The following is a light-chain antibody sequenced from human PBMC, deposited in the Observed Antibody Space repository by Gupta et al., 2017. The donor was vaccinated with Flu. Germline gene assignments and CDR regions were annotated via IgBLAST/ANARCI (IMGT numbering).Light chain of an antibody. Sequence: VLTQSPATLSLSPGERATLSCRASQSVSTYLAWYQQKPGQAPRLLIYETFNRSLGISARFSGSGSGTDFTLTIISIVAADVAVSYCRHRLNWGWSFGEGTKLEIK. CDR2: ETF. V-gene: IGKV3-11*01. CDR3: RHRLNWGWS. CDR1: QSVSTY. J-gene: IGKJ2*04.